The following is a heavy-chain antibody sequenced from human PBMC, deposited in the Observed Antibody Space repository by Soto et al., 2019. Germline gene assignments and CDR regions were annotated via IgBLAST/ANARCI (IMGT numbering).Heavy chain of an antibody. CDR2: IYSGDST. CDR3: ARDKS. Sequence: EVQLVETGGGLIQPGGSLRLSCAASGFTVNTNYMGWVRQAPGKGLEWVSLIYSGDSTYYTDSVKGRFTISRDSSKNTLYLQMSSLRAEDTAVYYCARDKSWGPGTLVTVSS. J-gene: IGHJ5*02. V-gene: IGHV3-53*02. CDR1: GFTVNTNY.